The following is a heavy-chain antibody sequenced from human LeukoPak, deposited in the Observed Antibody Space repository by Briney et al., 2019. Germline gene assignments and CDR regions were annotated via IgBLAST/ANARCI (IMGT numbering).Heavy chain of an antibody. Sequence: GGSLRLTCATSAFTFSSYWMHWVRQAPGKGLVWVSRINSDGSSRSYADYVKGRFTISRDDAKNTLYLQMSSLSVDDTAIYYCTRGSPGYSSSWLDFWGQGILVTVSS. V-gene: IGHV3-74*01. CDR2: INSDGSSR. CDR1: AFTFSSYW. D-gene: IGHD6-13*01. J-gene: IGHJ4*02. CDR3: TRGSPGYSSSWLDF.